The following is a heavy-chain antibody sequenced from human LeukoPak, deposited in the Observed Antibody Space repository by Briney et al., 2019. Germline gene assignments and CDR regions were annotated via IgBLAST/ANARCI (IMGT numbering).Heavy chain of an antibody. CDR1: GFTFSSYD. CDR3: ARGTGFDTMID. CDR2: IGTAGDT. V-gene: IGHV3-13*01. Sequence: PGGSLRLSCAASGFTFSSYDMHWVRQATGKGLEWVSAIGTAGDTYYPGSVKGRFTISRENAKNSLYLQMNSLRAEDTAVYYGARGTGFDTMIDWGQGTLVTVSS. J-gene: IGHJ4*02. D-gene: IGHD3-22*01.